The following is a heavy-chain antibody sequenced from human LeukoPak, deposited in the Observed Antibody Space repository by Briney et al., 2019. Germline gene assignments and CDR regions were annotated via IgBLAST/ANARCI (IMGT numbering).Heavy chain of an antibody. CDR1: GFIFSSHG. V-gene: IGHV3-30*02. CDR3: AILIGY. D-gene: IGHD3-16*01. CDR2: IRYDGSNK. J-gene: IGHJ4*02. Sequence: GGSLRLSCAASGFIFSSHGMNWVRQAPGKGLEWVAFIRYDGSNKYYADSVKGRFTISRDNSKNTLYLQMNSLRAEDTAVYYCAILIGYWGQGTLVTVSS.